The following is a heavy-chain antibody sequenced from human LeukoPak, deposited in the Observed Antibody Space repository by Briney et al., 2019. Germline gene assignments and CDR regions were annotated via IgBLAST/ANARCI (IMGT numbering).Heavy chain of an antibody. CDR1: GFTFDDYG. V-gene: IGHV3-20*04. CDR2: INWNGGST. CDR3: ARGGYSSSWYDWFDP. Sequence: GSLRLSCAASGFTFDDYGMSWVRQAPGKGLEWVSGINWNGGSTGYADSVKGRFTISRDNAKKSLYLQMNSLRAEDTALYYCARGGYSSSWYDWFDPWGQGTLVTVSS. D-gene: IGHD6-13*01. J-gene: IGHJ5*02.